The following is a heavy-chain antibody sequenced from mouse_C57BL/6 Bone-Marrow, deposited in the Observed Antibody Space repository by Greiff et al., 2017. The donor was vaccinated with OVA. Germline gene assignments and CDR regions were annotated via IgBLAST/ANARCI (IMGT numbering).Heavy chain of an antibody. CDR2: IHPNRGST. D-gene: IGHD3-2*02. CDR3: ARSAQATGLVAY. J-gene: IGHJ3*01. V-gene: IGHV1-64*01. CDR1: GYTFTSYW. Sequence: QVQLQQPGAELVKPGASVKLSCKASGYTFTSYWMHWVKQRPGPGLEWIGMIHPNRGSTNYNEKFKSKATLTVDKSSSTAYMQLSSLTSEDSAVYYCARSAQATGLVAYWGQGTLVTVSA.